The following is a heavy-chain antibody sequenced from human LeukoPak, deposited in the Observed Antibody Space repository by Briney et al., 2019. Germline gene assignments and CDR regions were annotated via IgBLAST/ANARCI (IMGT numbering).Heavy chain of an antibody. D-gene: IGHD3-3*01. V-gene: IGHV4-30-4*01. CDR3: ARGHPSFGVVDY. J-gene: IGHJ4*02. CDR1: GGSISSYY. CDR2: IYYSGST. Sequence: PSETLSLTCTVSGGSISSYYWSWIRQPPGKGLEWIGYIYYSGSTYYNPSLKSRVTISVDTSKNQFSLKLSSVTAADTAVYYCARGHPSFGVVDYWGQGTLVTVSS.